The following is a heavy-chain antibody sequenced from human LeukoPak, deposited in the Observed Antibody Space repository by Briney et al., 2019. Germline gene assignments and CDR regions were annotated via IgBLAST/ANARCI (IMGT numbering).Heavy chain of an antibody. Sequence: GGSLRLSCAASGFTFSNYNMNWVRLAPGKGLEWVSYISSSSTIYYADSVKGRFTISRDNAKNSLYLQMNNLRAEDTAVYYCASLYGEILDYWGQGTLVTVSS. J-gene: IGHJ4*02. D-gene: IGHD4-17*01. CDR2: ISSSSTI. CDR3: ASLYGEILDY. V-gene: IGHV3-48*01. CDR1: GFTFSNYN.